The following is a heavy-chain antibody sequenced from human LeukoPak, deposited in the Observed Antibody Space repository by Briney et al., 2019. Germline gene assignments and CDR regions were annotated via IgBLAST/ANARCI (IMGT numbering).Heavy chain of an antibody. Sequence: PGKSLRLSCAASGFTFSDYGMYWVRQAPGKGLEWVSNIWYDGSNKYYVDSVRGRFTISRDNSKNTLYPQMNHLRAEDTAVYYCARDLRGGYYDSSGFFGGLDYWGQGTLVTVSS. CDR1: GFTFSDYG. V-gene: IGHV3-33*01. J-gene: IGHJ4*02. D-gene: IGHD3-22*01. CDR3: ARDLRGGYYDSSGFFGGLDY. CDR2: IWYDGSNK.